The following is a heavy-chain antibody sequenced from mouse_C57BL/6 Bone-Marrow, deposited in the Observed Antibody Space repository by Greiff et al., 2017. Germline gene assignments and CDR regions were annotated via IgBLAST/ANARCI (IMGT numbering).Heavy chain of an antibody. D-gene: IGHD2-3*01. J-gene: IGHJ1*03. CDR3: ARPRSIYDGINWYFDV. Sequence: VQRVESGAELMKPGASVKLSCKATGYTFTGYWIEWVKQRPGHGLEWIGEILPGSGSTNYNEKFKGKATFTADTSSNTAYMQLSSLTTEDSAIYYCARPRSIYDGINWYFDVWGTGTTVTVSS. CDR2: ILPGSGST. V-gene: IGHV1-9*01. CDR1: GYTFTGYW.